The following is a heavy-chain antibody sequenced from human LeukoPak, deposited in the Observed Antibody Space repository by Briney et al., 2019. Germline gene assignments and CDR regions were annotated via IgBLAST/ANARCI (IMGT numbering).Heavy chain of an antibody. D-gene: IGHD1-1*01. CDR3: ATVASGTTGTTGAFDI. CDR1: GYTLTELS. J-gene: IGHJ3*02. V-gene: IGHV1-24*01. CDR2: FDPEDGET. Sequence: GASVKVSCKVSGYTLTELSMHWVRQAPGKGLGWVGGFDPEDGETIYAQKFQGRVTMTEDTSTDTAYMELSSLRSEDTAVYYCATVASGTTGTTGAFDIWGQGTMVTVSS.